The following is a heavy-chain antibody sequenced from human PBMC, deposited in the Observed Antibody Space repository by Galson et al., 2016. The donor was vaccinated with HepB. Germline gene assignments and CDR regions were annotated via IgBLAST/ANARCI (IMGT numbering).Heavy chain of an antibody. Sequence: RQAPGKGLEWVALISNDGTNKHLADSVRGRFTISRDNSENTLYLQMNSLKTEDTAVYYCRYGMDVWGQGTTVTVSS. V-gene: IGHV3-30*04. CDR3: RYGMDV. CDR2: ISNDGTNK. J-gene: IGHJ6*02.